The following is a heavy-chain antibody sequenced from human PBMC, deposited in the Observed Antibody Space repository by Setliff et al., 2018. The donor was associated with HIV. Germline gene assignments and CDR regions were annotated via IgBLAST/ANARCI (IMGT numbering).Heavy chain of an antibody. V-gene: IGHV1-69*05. CDR3: ARGAVVTNYFDY. D-gene: IGHD2-15*01. J-gene: IGHJ4*02. Sequence: SVKVSCKASGYNFRYYGISWVRQAPGQGLEWMGGILPFFDTANYAQKFQGRVTITTDESTSTAYMELSSLRSEDTAVYYCARGAVVTNYFDYWGQGTLVTVSS. CDR1: GYNFRYYG. CDR2: ILPFFDTA.